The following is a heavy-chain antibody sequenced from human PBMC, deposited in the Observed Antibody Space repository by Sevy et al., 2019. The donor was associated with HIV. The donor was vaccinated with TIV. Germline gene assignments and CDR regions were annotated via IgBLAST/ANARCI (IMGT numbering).Heavy chain of an antibody. Sequence: GGSLRLSCAASGFTVSSNYMSWVRQAPGKGLEWVSVIYSGGSTYYADSVKGRFTISRDNSKNTLYLQMNSLRAEDTAVYYCARALSRPTGLDYWGQGTLVTVSS. V-gene: IGHV3-53*01. J-gene: IGHJ4*02. CDR2: IYSGGST. CDR1: GFTVSSNY. CDR3: ARALSRPTGLDY.